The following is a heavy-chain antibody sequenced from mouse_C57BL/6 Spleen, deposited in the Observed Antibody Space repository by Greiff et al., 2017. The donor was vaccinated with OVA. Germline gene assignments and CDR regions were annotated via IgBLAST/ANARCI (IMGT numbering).Heavy chain of an antibody. CDR3: ARGGLQEGFAY. CDR1: GYTFTSYW. CDR2: IDPSDSYT. Sequence: QVQLQQSGAELVKPGASVKLSCKASGYTFTSYWMQWVKQRPGQGLEWIGEIDPSDSYTNYNQKFKGKATLTVDTSSSTAYMQLSSLTSEDSAVYYCARGGLQEGFAYWGQGTLVTVSA. D-gene: IGHD2-2*01. V-gene: IGHV1-50*01. J-gene: IGHJ3*01.